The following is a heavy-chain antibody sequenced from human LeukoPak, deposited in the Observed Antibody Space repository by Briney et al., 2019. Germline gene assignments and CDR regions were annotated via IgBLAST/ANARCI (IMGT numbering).Heavy chain of an antibody. Sequence: SETLSLTCTVSGGSISSYYWSWIRQPAGKGLEWIGRIYTSGSTNYNPSLKSRVTMSVDTSKNQFSLKLSSVTAADTAVYYCARGRYYDFWSGYYSFDYWGQGTLVTVSS. V-gene: IGHV4-4*07. D-gene: IGHD3-3*01. CDR2: IYTSGST. CDR3: ARGRYYDFWSGYYSFDY. CDR1: GGSISSYY. J-gene: IGHJ4*02.